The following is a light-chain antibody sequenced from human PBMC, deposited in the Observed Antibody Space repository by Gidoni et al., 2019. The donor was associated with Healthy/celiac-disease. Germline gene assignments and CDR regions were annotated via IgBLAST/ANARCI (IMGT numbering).Light chain of an antibody. CDR3: QQYNNWPLT. Sequence: LMTQSPATLSVSPGERATLSCRASQSVSSNLAWYQQKPGQAPRLLIYGASTRATGIPARFSGSGSGTEFTLTISSLQSEDFAVYYCQQYNNWPLTFXGXTKVEIK. CDR2: GAS. V-gene: IGKV3-15*01. CDR1: QSVSSN. J-gene: IGKJ4*01.